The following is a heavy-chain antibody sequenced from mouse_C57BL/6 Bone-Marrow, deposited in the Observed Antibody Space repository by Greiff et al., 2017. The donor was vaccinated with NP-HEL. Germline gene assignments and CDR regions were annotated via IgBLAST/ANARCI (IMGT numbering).Heavy chain of an antibody. CDR3: VRHLYYGGAMDY. CDR2: IRSKSNNYAT. J-gene: IGHJ4*01. Sequence: EVKVVESGGGLVQPKGSLKLSCAASGFSFNTYAMNWVRQAPGKGLEWVARIRSKSNNYATYYADSVKDRFTISRDDSESMLYLQMNNLKTEDTAMYYCVRHLYYGGAMDYWGQGTSVTVSS. CDR1: GFSFNTYA. D-gene: IGHD2-1*01. V-gene: IGHV10-1*01.